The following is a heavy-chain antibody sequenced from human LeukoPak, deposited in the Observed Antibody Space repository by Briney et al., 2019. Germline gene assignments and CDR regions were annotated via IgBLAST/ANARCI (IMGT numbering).Heavy chain of an antibody. V-gene: IGHV3-23*01. CDR1: GFSFGSEA. Sequence: GGSLRLSCVVSGFSFGSEAMSWVRQAPGRGLEWVSSISPGGGTTYYADSVKGRFTISRDNSKNTLYLQMNSLRAEDTAVYYCAKDYDILTGYTGSGPEIRYYFDYWGQGTLVTVSS. CDR3: AKDYDILTGYTGSGPEIRYYFDY. D-gene: IGHD3-9*01. CDR2: ISPGGGTT. J-gene: IGHJ4*02.